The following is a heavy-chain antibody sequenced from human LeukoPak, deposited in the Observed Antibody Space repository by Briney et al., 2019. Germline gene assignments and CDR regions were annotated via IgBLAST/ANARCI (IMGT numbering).Heavy chain of an antibody. Sequence: GGSLRLSCAASGFTFSSYAMSWVRLAPGKGLEWVSSISAAGSNIKYADSVQGRFTISRDRSKNTLYLHMNSLRAEDTALYFCAKDRGNWGYAFDIWGQGTMVTVSS. CDR3: AKDRGNWGYAFDI. D-gene: IGHD7-27*01. CDR2: ISAAGSNI. J-gene: IGHJ3*02. V-gene: IGHV3-23*01. CDR1: GFTFSSYA.